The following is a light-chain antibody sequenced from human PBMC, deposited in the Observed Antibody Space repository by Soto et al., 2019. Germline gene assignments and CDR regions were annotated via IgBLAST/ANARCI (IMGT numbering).Light chain of an antibody. J-gene: IGLJ1*01. Sequence: QSVLTQPPSASGSPGQSITISCTGTSSDVGGYNYVSWYQHHPGKAPKLMLYEVSNRPSGVSNRFSGSKSGNTASLTISGLQAEDEADYYCSSYTSSSTQVFGTGTKVTVL. CDR3: SSYTSSSTQV. V-gene: IGLV2-14*01. CDR2: EVS. CDR1: SSDVGGYNY.